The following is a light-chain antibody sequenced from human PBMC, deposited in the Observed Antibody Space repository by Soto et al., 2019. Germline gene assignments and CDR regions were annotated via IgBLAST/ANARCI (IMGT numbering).Light chain of an antibody. CDR1: QSISSW. V-gene: IGKV1-5*03. Sequence: DIQMTQSPSTLSASVGDRVTITCRASQSISSWLAWYQQKPGKAPKLLIYKASSLESGVPSRFSGSGSGTEFTLTISILLPDDFATYYCQQYNSYLLTFGGGTKVDIK. J-gene: IGKJ4*01. CDR3: QQYNSYLLT. CDR2: KAS.